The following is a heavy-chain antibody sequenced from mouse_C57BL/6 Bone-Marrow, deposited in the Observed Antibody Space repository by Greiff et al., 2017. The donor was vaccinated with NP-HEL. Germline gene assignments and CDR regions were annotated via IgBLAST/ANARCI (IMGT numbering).Heavy chain of an antibody. D-gene: IGHD1-1*01. CDR1: GYTFTTYP. V-gene: IGHV1-47*01. CDR2: FHPYNDDT. Sequence: VQLQQSGAELVKPGASVKMSCKASGYTFTTYPIEWMKQNHGKSLEWIGNFHPYNDDTKYNEKFKGKATLTVEKSSSTVYLELRRLTSDGSAVYYCARGDYYGSSRNWYFDVWGTGTTVTVSS. J-gene: IGHJ1*03. CDR3: ARGDYYGSSRNWYFDV.